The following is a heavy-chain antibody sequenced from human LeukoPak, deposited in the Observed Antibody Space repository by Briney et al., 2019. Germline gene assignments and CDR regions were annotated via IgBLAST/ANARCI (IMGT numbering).Heavy chain of an antibody. V-gene: IGHV4-61*08. J-gene: IGHJ3*02. CDR2: IYYSGIT. CDR3: ARDGNGDYDDAFDI. Sequence: SQTLSLTCTVSGGSISSGDYYWSWIRQPPGKGLEWIGYIYYSGITNYNPSLKSRVTISVDTSKNQLSLKVRSVTTADTAVYYCARDGNGDYDDAFDIWGQGTMVTVYS. CDR1: GGSISSGDYY. D-gene: IGHD4-17*01.